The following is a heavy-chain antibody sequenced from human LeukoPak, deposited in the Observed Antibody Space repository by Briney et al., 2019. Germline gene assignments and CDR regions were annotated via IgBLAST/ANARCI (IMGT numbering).Heavy chain of an antibody. CDR1: GFTFSSYW. V-gene: IGHV3-74*01. Sequence: GGSLRLSCAASGFTFSSYWMHWVRQVPGKGLVWVSRINSDGSSTSYADSVKGRFTISRDNANNTLYVQMNSLRAEDTAVYYCSTGSGHAFDIWGRGTMVTVS. D-gene: IGHD3-10*01. J-gene: IGHJ3*02. CDR2: INSDGSST. CDR3: STGSGHAFDI.